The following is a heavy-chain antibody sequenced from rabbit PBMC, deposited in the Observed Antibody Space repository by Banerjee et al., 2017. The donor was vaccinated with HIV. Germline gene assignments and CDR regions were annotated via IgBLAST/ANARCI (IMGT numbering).Heavy chain of an antibody. CDR3: ARGSSVMWSFNL. CDR2: IYTGSSGST. CDR1: GFSFSSGYD. J-gene: IGHJ4*01. Sequence: QEQLEESGGGLVQPEGSLTLTCTASGFSFSSGYDMCWVRQAPGKGLEWIGCIYTGSSGSTYYASWVNGRFTISKTSSTTVTLQLNSLTAADTATYFCARGSSVMWSFNLWGPGTLVTVS. V-gene: IGHV1S45*01. D-gene: IGHD1-1*01.